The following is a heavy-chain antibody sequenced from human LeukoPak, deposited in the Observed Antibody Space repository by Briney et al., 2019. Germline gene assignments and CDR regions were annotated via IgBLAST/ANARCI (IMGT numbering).Heavy chain of an antibody. D-gene: IGHD2/OR15-2a*01. CDR2: INGATGNT. Sequence: GASVKVSCKASGYTFTSHALHWVRQAPGEGLEWMAWINGATGNTEYSQKSQARVTITRDTSASTAYMELSSLRSEDTAVYYCARSIIIVPNTSYYYYYMDVWGQGTTVTVSS. J-gene: IGHJ6*02. CDR3: ARSIIIVPNTSYYYYYMDV. CDR1: GYTFTSHA. V-gene: IGHV1-3*01.